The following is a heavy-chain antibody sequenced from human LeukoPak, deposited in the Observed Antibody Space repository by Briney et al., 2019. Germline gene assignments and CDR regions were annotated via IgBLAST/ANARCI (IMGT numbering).Heavy chain of an antibody. CDR2: IHYSGST. CDR1: GGSITNYY. CDR3: ARASVTYYYYYYMDV. V-gene: IGHV4-59*01. D-gene: IGHD4-11*01. J-gene: IGHJ6*03. Sequence: SETLSLTCTVSGGSITNYYWTWIRQPPGKGLEWIGYIHYSGSTNYNPSLKSRVTISVDTSKNQFSLKLSSVTAADTAVYYCARASVTYYYYYYMDVWGKGTTVTVSS.